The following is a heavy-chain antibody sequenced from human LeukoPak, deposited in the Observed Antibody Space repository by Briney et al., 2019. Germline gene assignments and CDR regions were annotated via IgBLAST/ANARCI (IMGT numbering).Heavy chain of an antibody. D-gene: IGHD4-17*01. CDR2: ISWDGSRT. V-gene: IGHV3-43*01. J-gene: IGHJ4*02. CDR1: GFTFDDYS. Sequence: GGSLRLSCAASGFTFDDYSMHWVRQAPGKGLEWVSLISWDGSRTYYADSVKGRFTISRDNSKNSLYLQMNSLRTEDTALYYCAKDAKVTTDYYFDYWGQGTLVTVSS. CDR3: AKDAKVTTDYYFDY.